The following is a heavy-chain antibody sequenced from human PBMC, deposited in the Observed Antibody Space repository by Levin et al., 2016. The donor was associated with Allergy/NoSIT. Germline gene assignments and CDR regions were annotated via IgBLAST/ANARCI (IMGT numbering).Heavy chain of an antibody. CDR3: ARASIVHHALDI. D-gene: IGHD1-26*01. CDR2: IRDTGTT. J-gene: IGHJ3*02. CDR1: GDSVTSNV. V-gene: IGHV4-39*07. Sequence: SETLSLTCSVSGDSVTSNVWSWIRQPPGKGLEWIASIRDTGTTYQNPSFKSRVAISMDTSRNQFSLELNSVTAADTALYFCARASIVHHALDIWGQGTMVTVSP.